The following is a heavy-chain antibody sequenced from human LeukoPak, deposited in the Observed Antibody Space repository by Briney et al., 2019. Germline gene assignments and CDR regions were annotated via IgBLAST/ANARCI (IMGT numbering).Heavy chain of an antibody. CDR2: FDPEDGET. V-gene: IGHV1-24*01. D-gene: IGHD3-10*01. Sequence: ASVKVSCKVSGYTLTELSMHWVRQAPGKGLEWMGGFDPEDGETIYEQKFQGRVTMTEDTSTDTAYMELSSLRSEDTAVYYCATNAVLWFGELTHPFDYWGQGTLVTVSS. J-gene: IGHJ4*02. CDR3: ATNAVLWFGELTHPFDY. CDR1: GYTLTELS.